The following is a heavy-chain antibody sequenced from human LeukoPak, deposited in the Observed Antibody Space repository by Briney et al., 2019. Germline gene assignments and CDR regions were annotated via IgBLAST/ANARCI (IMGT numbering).Heavy chain of an antibody. CDR2: INWNGGST. CDR1: GFTFDDYG. J-gene: IGHJ4*02. V-gene: IGHV3-20*04. D-gene: IGHD4-11*01. Sequence: GGSLRLSCAASGFTFDDYGMSWVRQAPGKGLEWVSGINWNGGSTGYADSVKGRFTISRDNAKNSLYLQMSSLRAEDTAVYYCARGRYSKRYFDYWGQGTLVTVSS. CDR3: ARGRYSKRYFDY.